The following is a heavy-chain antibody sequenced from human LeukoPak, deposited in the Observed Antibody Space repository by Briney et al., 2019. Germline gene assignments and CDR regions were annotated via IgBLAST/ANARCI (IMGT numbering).Heavy chain of an antibody. D-gene: IGHD3-9*01. V-gene: IGHV3-30*18. CDR1: GFTFSNYW. Sequence: PGGSLRLSCAASGFTFSNYWMSWVRQAPGKGLEWVAVISYDGSNKYYADSVKGRFTISRDNSKNTLYLQMNSLRAEDTAVYYCAKGELRYFDWLFHYYYGMDVWGQGTTVTVSS. CDR3: AKGELRYFDWLFHYYYGMDV. CDR2: ISYDGSNK. J-gene: IGHJ6*02.